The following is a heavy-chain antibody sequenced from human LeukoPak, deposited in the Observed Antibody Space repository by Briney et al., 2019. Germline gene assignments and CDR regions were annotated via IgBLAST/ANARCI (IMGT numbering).Heavy chain of an antibody. CDR1: GFIFSSYG. J-gene: IGHJ4*02. D-gene: IGHD1-26*01. Sequence: GGSLRLSCAASGFIFSSYGMSWVRQAPGEGLEWVSAISGSGGSTYYADSVRGRFTISRDNSKNTVFLQMNSLRVEDTAIYYCAKDQDVYSGSQSWGQGTLVTVSS. V-gene: IGHV3-23*01. CDR3: AKDQDVYSGSQS. CDR2: ISGSGGST.